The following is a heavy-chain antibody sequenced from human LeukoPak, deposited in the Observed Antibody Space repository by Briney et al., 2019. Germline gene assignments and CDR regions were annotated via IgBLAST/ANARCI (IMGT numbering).Heavy chain of an antibody. D-gene: IGHD6-19*01. V-gene: IGHV4-59*01. CDR3: ARYPSSGWAYYFDY. CDR2: IYYSGTT. CDR1: GGSISSYY. Sequence: SETLSLTCTVSGGSISSYYWSWIRQPPGKGLEWIGYIYYSGTTNYNPSLKSRVTISVDTSKNQFSLKLSSVTAADTAVYYCARYPSSGWAYYFDYWGQGTLVTVSS. J-gene: IGHJ4*02.